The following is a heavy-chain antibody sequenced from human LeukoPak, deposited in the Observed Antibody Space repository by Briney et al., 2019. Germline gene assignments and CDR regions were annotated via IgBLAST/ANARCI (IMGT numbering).Heavy chain of an antibody. J-gene: IGHJ5*02. CDR3: TTDLDYGDPYNWFDP. Sequence: GGSLRLSCAASGFTFSSYAMSWVRQAPGKGLEWVGRIKSKTDGGTTDYAAPVKGRFTISRDDSKNTLYLQMNSLKTEDTAVYYCTTDLDYGDPYNWFDPWGQGTLVTVSS. CDR1: GFTFSSYA. D-gene: IGHD4-17*01. V-gene: IGHV3-15*01. CDR2: IKSKTDGGTT.